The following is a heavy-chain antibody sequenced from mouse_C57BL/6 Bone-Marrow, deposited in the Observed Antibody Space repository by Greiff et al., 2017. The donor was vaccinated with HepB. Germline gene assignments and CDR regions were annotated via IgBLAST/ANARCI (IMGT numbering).Heavy chain of an antibody. D-gene: IGHD1-1*01. CDR1: GYTFTSYW. Sequence: VKLQQPGAELVKPGASVKMSCKASGYTFTSYWITWVKQRPGQGLEWIGDIYPGSGSTNYNEKFKSKATLTVDTSSSTAYMQLSSLTSEDSAVYYCARGALIQLRSPLDYWGQGTTLTVSS. V-gene: IGHV1-55*01. CDR2: IYPGSGST. CDR3: ARGALIQLRSPLDY. J-gene: IGHJ2*01.